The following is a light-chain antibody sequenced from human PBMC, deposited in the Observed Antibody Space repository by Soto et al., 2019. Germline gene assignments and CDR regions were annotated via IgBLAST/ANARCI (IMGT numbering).Light chain of an antibody. J-gene: IGLJ1*01. CDR3: CSYTSSTNYV. CDR2: EVS. Sequence: QSALTQPASVSGSPGQSITISCTGTSSDISIYNYVSWYQQHPGKAPKLIIYEVSNRPSGISNRLSGAKSGNTASLTISGLQVEDEADYYCCSYTSSTNYVFGAGTKVTVL. V-gene: IGLV2-14*01. CDR1: SSDISIYNY.